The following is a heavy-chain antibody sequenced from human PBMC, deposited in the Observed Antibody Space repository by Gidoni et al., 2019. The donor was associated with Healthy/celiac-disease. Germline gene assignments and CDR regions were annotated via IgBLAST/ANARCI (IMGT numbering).Heavy chain of an antibody. Sequence: QVQLQQWGAGLLKPSETLSLTCAVYGGSFSGYYWSWIRQPPGKGLEWIGEINHSGSTNYNPSLKSRVTISVDTSKNQFSLKLSSVTAADTAVYYCARGPMVRGVNFDYWGQGTLVTVSS. CDR3: ARGPMVRGVNFDY. J-gene: IGHJ4*02. CDR2: INHSGST. CDR1: GGSFSGYY. V-gene: IGHV4-34*01. D-gene: IGHD3-10*01.